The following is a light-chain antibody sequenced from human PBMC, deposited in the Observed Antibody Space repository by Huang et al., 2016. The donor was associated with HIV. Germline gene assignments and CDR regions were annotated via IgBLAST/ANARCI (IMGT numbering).Light chain of an antibody. CDR1: QSVATN. J-gene: IGKJ2*01. Sequence: EIIMTQSPATLSLSPGEGASLSCRANQSVATNLAWYLHRPGQRPRILIFGASTRASCLPGSFSGSGSGTQFTLTVSGLQSEDFAVYYCQQYHNWPYTFGQGTKLEI. CDR3: QQYHNWPYT. CDR2: GAS. V-gene: IGKV3-15*01.